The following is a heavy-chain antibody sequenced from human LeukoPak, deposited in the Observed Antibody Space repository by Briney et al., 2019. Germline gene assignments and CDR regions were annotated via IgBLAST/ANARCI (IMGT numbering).Heavy chain of an antibody. CDR3: AREGLAITPDAFDI. CDR1: GYTFTGYY. CDR2: INPNTGGT. Sequence: ASVKVSCKASGYTFTGYYIHWVRQAPGQGLEWMGWINPNTGGTNYAQNFQGRVSMARDTSISTAYMELSRLRSDDTAVYYCAREGLAITPDAFDIWGQGTMVTVSS. D-gene: IGHD3-22*01. J-gene: IGHJ3*02. V-gene: IGHV1-2*02.